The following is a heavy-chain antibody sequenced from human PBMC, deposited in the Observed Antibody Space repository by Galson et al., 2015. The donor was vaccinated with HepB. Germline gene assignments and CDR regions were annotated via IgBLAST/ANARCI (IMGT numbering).Heavy chain of an antibody. D-gene: IGHD1-26*01. J-gene: IGHJ4*02. V-gene: IGHV1-46*01. Sequence: SVKVSCKASGYTFTSYYMHWVRQAPGQGLEWMGIINPSGGSTSYAQKFQGRVTMTRDTSTSTVYMELSSLRSEDTAVYYCARGLGKTASGSYADYWGQGTLVTVSS. CDR3: ARGLGKTASGSYADY. CDR1: GYTFTSYY. CDR2: INPSGGST.